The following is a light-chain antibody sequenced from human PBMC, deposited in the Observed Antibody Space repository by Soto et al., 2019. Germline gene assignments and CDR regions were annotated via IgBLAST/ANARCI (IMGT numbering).Light chain of an antibody. Sequence: QSVLTQPPSASGTPGQSVTISCSGSTSNIGSNPVNWYQQLPGTAPKLLIYSLDQRPSGVPDRFSGSKSGTSASLAISGLQSEDEADYYCAVWDDSLNGGVFGGGTKLTVL. CDR2: SLD. CDR3: AVWDDSLNGGV. V-gene: IGLV1-44*01. CDR1: TSNIGSNP. J-gene: IGLJ3*02.